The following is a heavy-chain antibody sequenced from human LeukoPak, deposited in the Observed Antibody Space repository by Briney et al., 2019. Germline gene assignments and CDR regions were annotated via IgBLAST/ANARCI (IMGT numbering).Heavy chain of an antibody. Sequence: GGSLRLSCTASGFTISNNYMNWHRPAQGKGLEWVALIYSGGTTNYADSVKGRFTIFRDNSKNTLYLQMTNVRGEDTAVYSCARDPPGIAASVSGGWGQGTLVTVSS. D-gene: IGHD6-13*01. CDR2: IYSGGTT. CDR1: GFTISNNY. CDR3: ARDPPGIAASVSGG. V-gene: IGHV3-53*01. J-gene: IGHJ4*02.